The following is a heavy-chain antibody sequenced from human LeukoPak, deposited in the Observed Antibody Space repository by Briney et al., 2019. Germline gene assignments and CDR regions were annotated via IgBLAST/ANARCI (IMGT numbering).Heavy chain of an antibody. Sequence: GRSLRLSCAASGFTFSSYAMHWVRQAPGKGLEWVAVISYDGSNKYYADSVKGRFTISRDNSKNTLYLQMNSLRAEDTAVYYCARDQNTAMDFGAAPYYYYYGMDVWGQGTTVTVSS. CDR3: ARDQNTAMDFGAAPYYYYYGMDV. J-gene: IGHJ6*02. D-gene: IGHD5-18*01. CDR1: GFTFSSYA. CDR2: ISYDGSNK. V-gene: IGHV3-30-3*01.